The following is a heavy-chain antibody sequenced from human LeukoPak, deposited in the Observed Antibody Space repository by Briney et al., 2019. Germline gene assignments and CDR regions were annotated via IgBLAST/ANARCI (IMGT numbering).Heavy chain of an antibody. Sequence: ASVKVSCKPSGYTFTNYDINWVRQATGQGLEWMGWMNPNSGNTGYAQKFQGRVTMTRNTSISTAYMELSSLRSEDTAVYYCATTGMTTVTTGGFDPWGQGTLVTVSS. CDR2: MNPNSGNT. D-gene: IGHD4-17*01. CDR1: GYTFTNYD. CDR3: ATTGMTTVTTGGFDP. V-gene: IGHV1-8*01. J-gene: IGHJ5*02.